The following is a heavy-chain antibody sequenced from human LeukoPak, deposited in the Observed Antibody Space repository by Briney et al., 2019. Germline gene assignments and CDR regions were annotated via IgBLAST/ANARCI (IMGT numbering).Heavy chain of an antibody. V-gene: IGHV4-61*02. CDR3: ARGGGYCSSTSCYTRGSDNWFDP. J-gene: IGHJ5*02. Sequence: SETLSLTCTVSGGSISSGSYYWSWIRQPAGKGLEWIGRIYTSGSTNYNPSLKSRVTISVDTSKNQFSLKLSSVTAADTAVYYCARGGGYCSSTSCYTRGSDNWFDPWGQGTLVTVSS. CDR1: GGSISSGSYY. D-gene: IGHD2-2*02. CDR2: IYTSGST.